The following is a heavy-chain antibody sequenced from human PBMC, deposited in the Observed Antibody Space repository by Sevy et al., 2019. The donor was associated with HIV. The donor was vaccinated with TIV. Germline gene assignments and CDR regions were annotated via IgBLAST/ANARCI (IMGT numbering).Heavy chain of an antibody. Sequence: GGSLRLSCAASGFTFSSYAMSWVRQAPGKGLEWVSEISGKGGRTYYADSVKGRFTISRVNSKNTLYLQMNSLRAEDTAVYYCGKEAVANAFDIWGQGTMVTVSS. V-gene: IGHV3-23*01. CDR1: GFTFSSYA. CDR3: GKEAVANAFDI. D-gene: IGHD2-21*01. J-gene: IGHJ3*02. CDR2: ISGKGGRT.